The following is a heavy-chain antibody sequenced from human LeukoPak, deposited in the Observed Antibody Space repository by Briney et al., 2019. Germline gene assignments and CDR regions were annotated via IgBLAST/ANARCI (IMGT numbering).Heavy chain of an antibody. Sequence: GASVRVSCKASGYTFTGYYMHWVRQAPGQGLERMGWINPNSGGTNYAQKFQGRVTMTRDTSISTAYMELSRLRSDDTAVYYCARIQRGYRRDAGDYWGQGTLVTVSS. V-gene: IGHV1-2*02. D-gene: IGHD5-18*01. CDR2: INPNSGGT. J-gene: IGHJ4*02. CDR1: GYTFTGYY. CDR3: ARIQRGYRRDAGDY.